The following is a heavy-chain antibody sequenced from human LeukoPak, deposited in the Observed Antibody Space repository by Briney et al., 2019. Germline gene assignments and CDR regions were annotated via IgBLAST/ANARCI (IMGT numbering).Heavy chain of an antibody. V-gene: IGHV5-51*01. D-gene: IGHD3-10*01. CDR2: IYPGDSDT. CDR3: ARGGYYGSGSYYSFDY. J-gene: IGHJ4*02. Sequence: GESLKISCKGSGYSFTSYWIGWVGQMPGKGLEWMGIIYPGDSDTRYSPSFQGQVTISADKSINTAYLQRSSLKASDTAMYYCARGGYYGSGSYYSFDYWGQGTLVTVSS. CDR1: GYSFTSYW.